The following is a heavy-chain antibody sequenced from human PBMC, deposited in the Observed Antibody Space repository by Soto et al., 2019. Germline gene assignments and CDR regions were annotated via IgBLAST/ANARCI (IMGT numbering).Heavy chain of an antibody. V-gene: IGHV4-4*07. Sequence: PSETLSLTCSVSGGSVRSYYWSWIRQPAGKALEWIGRIYTSGSTDYNPSLKSRVTLPVDTSKNQFSLKVTSVTAADTAVYYCARVGMVGTVLGSWFDPWGQGTLVTVSS. J-gene: IGHJ5*02. CDR1: GGSVRSYY. CDR2: IYTSGST. D-gene: IGHD1-7*01. CDR3: ARVGMVGTVLGSWFDP.